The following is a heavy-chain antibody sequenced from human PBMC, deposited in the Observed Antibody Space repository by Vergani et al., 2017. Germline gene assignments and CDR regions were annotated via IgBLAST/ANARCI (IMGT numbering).Heavy chain of an antibody. CDR3: ARRPYYYDSSGYRDYFDY. J-gene: IGHJ4*02. CDR2: IYPGDSDT. Sequence: EVQLVQSGAEVKKPGESLKISCKGSGYSFTSYWIGWVRQMPGKGLEWMGIIYPGDSDTRYSPSFQGQVTISADKSISTAYLQWSSLKASDTAMYYCARRPYYYDSSGYRDYFDYWGQGTLVTVSS. D-gene: IGHD3-22*01. V-gene: IGHV5-51*01. CDR1: GYSFTSYW.